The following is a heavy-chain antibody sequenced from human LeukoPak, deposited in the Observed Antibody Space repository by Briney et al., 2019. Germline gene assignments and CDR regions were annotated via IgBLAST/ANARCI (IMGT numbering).Heavy chain of an antibody. D-gene: IGHD3-22*01. CDR3: ARDDSSGYLGY. CDR1: GGSVSSNIYY. V-gene: IGHV4-61*01. CDR2: IYYSGGT. J-gene: IGHJ4*02. Sequence: PSETLSLTCTVSGGSVSSNIYYWNWIRQPPGKGLEWIGYIYYSGGTNYNPSLKSRVTISVDTSKNQFSLKLTSLTAADAAVYYCARDDSSGYLGYWGQGTLVTVSS.